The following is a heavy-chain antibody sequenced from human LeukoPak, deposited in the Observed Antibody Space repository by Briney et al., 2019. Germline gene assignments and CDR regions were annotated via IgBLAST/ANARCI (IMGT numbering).Heavy chain of an antibody. J-gene: IGHJ6*02. D-gene: IGHD2-21*02. CDR1: GFTFSRYA. Sequence: GGSPRLSCAASGFTFSRYAMNWVRQAPGKGLEWLSAISRSGGDTYYADSVKGRFTISRDNSKNTLYLQMSSLRAEDTAVYYCAKTVTFTYYYYYGMDVWGQGTTVTVSS. CDR2: ISRSGGDT. V-gene: IGHV3-23*01. CDR3: AKTVTFTYYYYYGMDV.